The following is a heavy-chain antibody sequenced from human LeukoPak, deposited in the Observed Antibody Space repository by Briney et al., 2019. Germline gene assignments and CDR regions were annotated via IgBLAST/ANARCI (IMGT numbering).Heavy chain of an antibody. CDR3: AKDFRRGFFSGPFDS. V-gene: IGHV1-2*02. Sequence: GASVRVSCKASGYTFTAYYIHWVRQAPGQGLEWLGWINPNSGGTNYPRKFQGRVTMTRDTSVSTAFMELSSLTSGDTAIYYCAKDFRRGFFSGPFDSWGQGTLVTVSS. D-gene: IGHD3-10*01. J-gene: IGHJ4*02. CDR2: INPNSGGT. CDR1: GYTFTAYY.